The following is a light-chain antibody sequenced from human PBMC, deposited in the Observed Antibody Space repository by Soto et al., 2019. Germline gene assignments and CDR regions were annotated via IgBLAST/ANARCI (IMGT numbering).Light chain of an antibody. Sequence: ITCRASETISSWLAWYQQKEGKAPKLLMYDASTLQSGVPSRFSGSGSGTEFTLTISSLQPEDFGTYCCLQHNSYPITFGQGTRLEIK. CDR2: DAS. V-gene: IGKV1-5*01. CDR1: ETISSW. CDR3: LQHNSYPIT. J-gene: IGKJ5*01.